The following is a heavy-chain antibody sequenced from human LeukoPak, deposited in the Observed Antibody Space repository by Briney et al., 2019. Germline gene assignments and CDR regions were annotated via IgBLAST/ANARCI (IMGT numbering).Heavy chain of an antibody. CDR2: ISYDGSNK. J-gene: IGHJ3*02. D-gene: IGHD3-16*01. CDR1: GFTFSSYG. V-gene: IGHV3-30*18. Sequence: GESLRLSCAASGFTFSSYGMHWVRQAPGKGLEWVAVISYDGSNKYYADSVKGRFTISRDNSKNTLYLQMNSLRAEDTAVYYCAKDRNVWGNGAFDIWGQGTMVTVSS. CDR3: AKDRNVWGNGAFDI.